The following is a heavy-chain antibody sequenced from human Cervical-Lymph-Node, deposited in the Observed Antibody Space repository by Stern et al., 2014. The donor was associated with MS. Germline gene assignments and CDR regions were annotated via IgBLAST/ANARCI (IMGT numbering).Heavy chain of an antibody. J-gene: IGHJ4*02. CDR2: IDPIFGTT. Sequence: VQLVESGAEVKKPGSSVKVSCKASGGTFINYAITWLRQAPGQGLEWMGGIDPIFGTTTHAQKFRGRVTITADRSTSTAYLEVSSLRSEDTAVYYCAGPRYNFWGQGTLVAVSS. CDR1: GGTFINYA. V-gene: IGHV1-69*06. CDR3: AGPRYNF. D-gene: IGHD3-9*01.